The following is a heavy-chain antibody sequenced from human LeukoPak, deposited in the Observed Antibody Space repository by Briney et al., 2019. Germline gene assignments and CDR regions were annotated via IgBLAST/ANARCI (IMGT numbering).Heavy chain of an antibody. D-gene: IGHD4-23*01. CDR1: GGSISSYY. Sequence: SETQSLTCTVSGGSISSYYWSWIRQPPGKGLEWIGYIYYSGSTNYNPSLKSRVTISVDTSKNQFSLKLSSVTAADTAVYYCARAPTVVTPYYFDYWGQGTLVTVSS. V-gene: IGHV4-59*01. CDR2: IYYSGST. CDR3: ARAPTVVTPYYFDY. J-gene: IGHJ4*02.